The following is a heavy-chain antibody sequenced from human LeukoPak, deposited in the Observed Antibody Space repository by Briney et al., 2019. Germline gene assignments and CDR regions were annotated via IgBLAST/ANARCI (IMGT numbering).Heavy chain of an antibody. D-gene: IGHD2-8*01. CDR2: INPNSGGT. CDR3: ARDLITYYYYYGMDV. J-gene: IGHJ6*02. CDR1: GYTFTGYY. Sequence: ASVKVSCKASGYTFTGYYMHWVRQAPGQGLERMGRINPNSGGTNYAQKFQGRVTMTRDTSISTAYMELSRLRSDDTAVYYCARDLITYYYYYGMDVWGQGTTVTVSS. V-gene: IGHV1-2*06.